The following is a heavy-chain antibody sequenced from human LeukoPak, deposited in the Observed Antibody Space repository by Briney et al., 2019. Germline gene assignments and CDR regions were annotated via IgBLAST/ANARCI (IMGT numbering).Heavy chain of an antibody. CDR2: IKEDGSQK. J-gene: IGHJ4*02. D-gene: IGHD7-27*01. V-gene: IGHV3-7*01. CDR3: ARDYWGPPDY. CDR1: GFTFSNYW. Sequence: PGGSLRLSCAASGFTFSNYWMTWVRQAPGKGLEWVANIKEDGSQKNYLDSVKGRFTISRDNAKNSLYLQMDSLGAEDTAIYYCARDYWGPPDYWGQGTLVTVSS.